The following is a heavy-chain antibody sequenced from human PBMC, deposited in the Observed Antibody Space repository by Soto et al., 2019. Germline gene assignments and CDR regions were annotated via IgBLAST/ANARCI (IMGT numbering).Heavy chain of an antibody. D-gene: IGHD2-15*01. Sequence: ASVKVSCKASGYTFTSYAMHWVRQAPGQRLEWMGWINAGNGNTKYSQKFQGRVTITRDTSASTAYMELSSLRSEDTAVYYCARVGYCSGGSCLYYYYGMDVWGQGTTVTVSS. J-gene: IGHJ6*02. CDR3: ARVGYCSGGSCLYYYYGMDV. CDR2: INAGNGNT. V-gene: IGHV1-3*01. CDR1: GYTFTSYA.